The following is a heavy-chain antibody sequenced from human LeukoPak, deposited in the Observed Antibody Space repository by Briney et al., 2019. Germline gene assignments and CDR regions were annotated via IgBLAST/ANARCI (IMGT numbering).Heavy chain of an antibody. CDR2: ISHDGSNK. V-gene: IGHV3-30-3*01. J-gene: IGHJ6*02. CDR3: AKVGGCGDYVGYYYYGMDV. Sequence: GGSLRLSCAASGFTFSSYAMHWVRQAPGKGLEWVAVISHDGSNKYYADSVKGRFTISRDNSKNTLYLQMNSLRAEDTAVYYCAKVGGCGDYVGYYYYGMDVWGQGTTVTVSS. D-gene: IGHD4-17*01. CDR1: GFTFSSYA.